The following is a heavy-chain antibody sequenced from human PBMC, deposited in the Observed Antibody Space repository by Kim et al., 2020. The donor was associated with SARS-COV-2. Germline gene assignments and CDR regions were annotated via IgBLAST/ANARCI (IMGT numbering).Heavy chain of an antibody. CDR3: ANVGVDWLISH. D-gene: IGHD2-21*02. J-gene: IGHJ4*02. CDR2: ISNDGSST. Sequence: GGSLRLSCAGSGYIFSHYWMHWVRQAPGKGLEWVARISNDGSSTGHADSVKGRFIITRDNADNTLYLQMDSLRVEDTAVYYCANVGVDWLISHWGPGTLVTVSS. CDR1: GYIFSHYW. V-gene: IGHV3-74*01.